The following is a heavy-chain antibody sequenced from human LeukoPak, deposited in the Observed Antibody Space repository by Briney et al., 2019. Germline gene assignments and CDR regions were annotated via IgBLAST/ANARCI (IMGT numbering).Heavy chain of an antibody. CDR1: GFIFSTYW. D-gene: IGHD3-22*01. CDR3: ARKLYYYGTSPAGWFGP. CDR2: IKQDGSDE. V-gene: IGHV3-7*01. Sequence: GGSLRLSCEVSGFIFSTYWMTWVRQAPGKGREWVATIKQDGSDEYYVDSVKGRFTISRDNAKNSLYLQMDGLRAEDTAVYHCARKLYYYGTSPAGWFGPWGQGTLVTVSS. J-gene: IGHJ5*02.